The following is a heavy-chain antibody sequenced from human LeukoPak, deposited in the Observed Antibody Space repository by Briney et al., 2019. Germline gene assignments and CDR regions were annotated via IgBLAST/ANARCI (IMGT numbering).Heavy chain of an antibody. D-gene: IGHD1-26*01. J-gene: IGHJ4*02. V-gene: IGHV1-2*02. Sequence: ASVKVSCKASGYTFTSYGISWVRQAPGQGLEWMGWINPNSGGTNYAQKFQGRVTMTRDTSISTAYMELSRLRSDDTAVYYCARDIVGATRSRSMFDYWGQGTLVTVSS. CDR3: ARDIVGATRSRSMFDY. CDR1: GYTFTSYG. CDR2: INPNSGGT.